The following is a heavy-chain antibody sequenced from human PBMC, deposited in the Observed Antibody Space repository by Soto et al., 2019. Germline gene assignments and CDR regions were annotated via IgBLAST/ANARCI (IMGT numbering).Heavy chain of an antibody. D-gene: IGHD1-1*01. V-gene: IGHV3-21*01. CDR1: GFTFSSYS. Sequence: PGGSLRLSCAASGFTFSSYSMNWVRQAPGKGLEWVSSISSSSSYIYYADSVKGRFTISRDNAKNSLYLQMNSLRAEDTAVYYCARGGGTRADPYYYYGMDVWGQGTTVPVSS. CDR3: ARGGGTRADPYYYYGMDV. CDR2: ISSSSSYI. J-gene: IGHJ6*02.